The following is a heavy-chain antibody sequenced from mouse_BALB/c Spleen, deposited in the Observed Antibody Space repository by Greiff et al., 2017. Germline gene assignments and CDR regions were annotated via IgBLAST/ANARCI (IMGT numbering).Heavy chain of an antibody. CDR1: GFTFSSYG. V-gene: IGHV5-6*02. CDR2: ISSGGSYT. J-gene: IGHJ3*01. Sequence: DVKLVESGGDLVKPGGSLKLSCAASGFTFSSYGMSWVRQTPDKRLEWVATISSGGSYTYYPDSVKGRFTISRDNAKNTLYLQMSSLKSEDTAMYDCARGSVAYWGQGTLVTVSA. CDR3: ARGSVAY.